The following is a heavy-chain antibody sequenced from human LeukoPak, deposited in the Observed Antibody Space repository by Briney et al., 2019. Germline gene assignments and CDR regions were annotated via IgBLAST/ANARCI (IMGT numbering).Heavy chain of an antibody. V-gene: IGHV3-48*02. CDR2: ISSSTSTI. CDR1: GFTFSSHW. CDR3: ARGDIWNYYYYGMDV. D-gene: IGHD3-9*01. J-gene: IGHJ6*02. Sequence: GGSLRLSCAASGFTFSSHWMHWVRQAPGKGLEWVSYISSSTSTIYYADSVKGRFTISRDNAKNSLYLQMNSLRDEDTAVYYCARGDIWNYYYYGMDVWGQGTTVTVSS.